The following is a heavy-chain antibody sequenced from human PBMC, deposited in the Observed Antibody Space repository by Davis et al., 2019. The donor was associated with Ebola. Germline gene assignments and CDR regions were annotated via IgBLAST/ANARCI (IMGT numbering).Heavy chain of an antibody. Sequence: MPSETLSLTCTVSGGSISSSSYYWSWIRQPPGKGLEWIGEINHSGSTNYNPSLKSRVTISVDTSKNQFSLKLSSVTAADTAVYYCAKDHTAMVTENFDYWGQGTLVTVSS. CDR1: GGSISSSSYY. J-gene: IGHJ4*02. V-gene: IGHV4-39*07. CDR3: AKDHTAMVTENFDY. CDR2: INHSGST. D-gene: IGHD5-18*01.